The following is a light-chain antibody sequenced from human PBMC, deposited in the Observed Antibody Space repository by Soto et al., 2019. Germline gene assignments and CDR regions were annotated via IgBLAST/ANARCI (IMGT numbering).Light chain of an antibody. V-gene: IGKV3-11*01. CDR3: QQRSNWIT. CDR2: DAS. CDR1: QSVSSY. Sequence: EVVFTQSPGTLSLSPGERATLSCRASQSVSSYLAWYQQKPGQAPRLLIYDASNRATGIPARFSGSGSGTDFTLTISSLEPEDFAVYYCQQRSNWITFGQGTRLEI. J-gene: IGKJ5*01.